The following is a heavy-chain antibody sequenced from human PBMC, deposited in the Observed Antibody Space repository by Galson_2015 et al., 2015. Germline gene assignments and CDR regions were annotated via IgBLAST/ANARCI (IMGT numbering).Heavy chain of an antibody. D-gene: IGHD3-10*01. CDR3: ARHRSGPRLGWFGELGN. V-gene: IGHV5-51*01. Sequence: QSGAEVKKPGESLQISCTGSGYSFTSYWIGWVSQMPGKGLEWMGIIYPGDSDTRYSPSFQGQVTISADKSISTAYLQWSSLKASDTAMYYCARHRSGPRLGWFGELGNWGQGTLVTVSS. J-gene: IGHJ4*02. CDR2: IYPGDSDT. CDR1: GYSFTSYW.